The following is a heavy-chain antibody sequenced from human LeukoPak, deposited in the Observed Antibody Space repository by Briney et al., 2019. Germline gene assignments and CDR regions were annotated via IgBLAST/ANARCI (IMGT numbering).Heavy chain of an antibody. J-gene: IGHJ4*02. V-gene: IGHV4-38-2*02. CDR1: GFSISSGYH. CDR3: ARDPPYSSCYQGLDY. CDR2: IYHSGST. Sequence: SETLSLTCTVSGFSISSGYHWGWIRQPPGKGLEWIGTIYHSGSTYYNPSLKSRVTISVDTSKNQFSLKLSSVTAADTAVYYCARDPPYSSCYQGLDYWGQGTLVTVSS. D-gene: IGHD6-19*01.